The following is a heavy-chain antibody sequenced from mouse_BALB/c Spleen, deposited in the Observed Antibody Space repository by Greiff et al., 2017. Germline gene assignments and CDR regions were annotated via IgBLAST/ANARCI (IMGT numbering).Heavy chain of an antibody. CDR2: IDTSDSYT. CDR3: ARTILGGYLYYFDY. D-gene: IGHD2-2*01. Sequence: VQLQQPGAELVMPGASVKMSCKASGYTFTDYWMHWVKQRPGQGLEWIGAIDTSDSYTSYNQKFKGKATLTVDESSSTAYMQLSSLTSEDSAVYYCARTILGGYLYYFDYWGQGTTFTVSS. V-gene: IGHV1-69*01. J-gene: IGHJ2*01. CDR1: GYTFTDYW.